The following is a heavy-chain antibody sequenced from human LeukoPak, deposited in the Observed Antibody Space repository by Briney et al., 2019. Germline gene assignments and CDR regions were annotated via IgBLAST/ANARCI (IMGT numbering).Heavy chain of an antibody. Sequence: ASVKVSCKASGYNLISYGIIWVRQAPGQGLEWMGWISAYNVNTNYAQKFQGRVTMTTDTSTSIAYMELRSLKSGDTAVYFCARPYDTSGYYNYYLDYWGQGTLVTVSS. CDR1: GYNLISYG. J-gene: IGHJ4*02. D-gene: IGHD3-22*01. V-gene: IGHV1-18*01. CDR3: ARPYDTSGYYNYYLDY. CDR2: ISAYNVNT.